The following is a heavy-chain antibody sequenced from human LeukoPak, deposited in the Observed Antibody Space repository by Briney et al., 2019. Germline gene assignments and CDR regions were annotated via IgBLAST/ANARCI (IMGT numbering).Heavy chain of an antibody. J-gene: IGHJ4*02. D-gene: IGHD3-16*02. V-gene: IGHV4-4*07. CDR2: ISASGRG. CDR3: ARSGAAITFGVVIAQYYFAY. Sequence: KPSETLSLTCTVYGGSISRYSWSWIRQPAGEGLEWIGRISASGRGNDNPSIKSRVTMSLDTSKNHLTVRLRSVTAPNTPVYYCARSGAAITFGVVIAQYYFAYWGQGTLVTVSS. CDR1: GGSISRYS.